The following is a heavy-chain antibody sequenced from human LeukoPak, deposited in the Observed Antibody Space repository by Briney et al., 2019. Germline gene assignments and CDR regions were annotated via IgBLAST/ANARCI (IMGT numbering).Heavy chain of an antibody. CDR1: GGSISSGGYS. Sequence: SETLSLTCAVSGGSISSGGYSWSWIRQPPGKGLEWIGYIYHSGSTYYNPSLKSRVTISVDRSKNQFSLKLSSVTAADTAVYYCARGGYYDYVWGGYRRIIDAFDIWGQGTMVTVSS. J-gene: IGHJ3*02. D-gene: IGHD3-16*02. CDR2: IYHSGST. CDR3: ARGGYYDYVWGGYRRIIDAFDI. V-gene: IGHV4-30-2*01.